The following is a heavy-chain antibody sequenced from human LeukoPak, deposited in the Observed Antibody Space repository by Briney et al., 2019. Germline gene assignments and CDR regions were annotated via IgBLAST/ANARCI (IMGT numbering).Heavy chain of an antibody. CDR1: GFTFSSYA. J-gene: IGHJ4*02. CDR3: AKVSSGLVRDFDY. V-gene: IGHV3-23*01. CDR2: ISGSDGST. Sequence: TGGSLRLSCAASGFTFSSYAMSWVRQAPGKGLEWVSGISGSDGSTYYADSVKGRFTISSDNSRNTLYLQMNSLRAEDTAVYYCAKVSSGLVRDFDYWGQGTLVTVSS. D-gene: IGHD6-19*01.